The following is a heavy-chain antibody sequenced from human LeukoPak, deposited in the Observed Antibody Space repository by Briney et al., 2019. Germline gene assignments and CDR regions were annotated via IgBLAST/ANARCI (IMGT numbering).Heavy chain of an antibody. CDR2: INSDGSST. J-gene: IGHJ4*02. V-gene: IGHV3-74*01. D-gene: IGHD2-21*02. Sequence: PGGSLRLSCAASGFTFSSYWMHWVRQAPGKGLVWVSRINSDGSSTSYADSVKGRFTISRDNAKNTLYLQMNSLRAEDTAVYYCARATVVLGDWSEFDYWGQGTLVTVSS. CDR1: GFTFSSYW. CDR3: ARATVVLGDWSEFDY.